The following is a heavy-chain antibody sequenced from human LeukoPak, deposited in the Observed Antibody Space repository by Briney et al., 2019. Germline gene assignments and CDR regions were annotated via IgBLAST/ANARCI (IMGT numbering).Heavy chain of an antibody. D-gene: IGHD3-16*01. V-gene: IGHV3-30*02. CDR2: IRYDGSNK. CDR1: GFTFSSYG. CDR3: VKGGGSSRPEYFQH. Sequence: GGSLRLSCAASGFTFSSYGMHWVRQAPGKGLEWVAFIRYDGSNKYYADSVKGRFTISRDNSKNTLYLQMNSLRAEDTAVYYCVKGGGSSRPEYFQHWGQGTLVTVSS. J-gene: IGHJ1*01.